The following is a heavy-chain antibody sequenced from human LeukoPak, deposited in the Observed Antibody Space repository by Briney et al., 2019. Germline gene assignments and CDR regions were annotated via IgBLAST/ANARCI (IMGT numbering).Heavy chain of an antibody. CDR3: AKVGSLTGTIIWYFDL. CDR2: ISWNGGSI. CDR1: GFTFDDCT. V-gene: IGHV3-9*01. J-gene: IGHJ2*01. Sequence: PGRSLRLSCAASGFTFDDCTMHWVRQVPGKGLEWVSGISWNGGSIGYVDSVKGRFTISRDNAKNSLYLQMNSLRAEDTAVYYCAKVGSLTGTIIWYFDLWGRGTLVTVSS. D-gene: IGHD1-7*01.